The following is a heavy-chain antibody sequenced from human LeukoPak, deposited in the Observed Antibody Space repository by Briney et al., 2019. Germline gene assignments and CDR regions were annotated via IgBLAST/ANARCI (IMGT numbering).Heavy chain of an antibody. CDR3: ARRLAGTEDY. Sequence: TPSETLSLTCTVSGGSMSSSSYYWGWIHQPPGKGLEWIGSIYYSGSTYYNPALKNRVTISVDTSKNQFSLKLSSVTAADTAVYYCARRLAGTEDYWGQGTLVTVSS. D-gene: IGHD6-13*01. CDR2: IYYSGST. V-gene: IGHV4-39*01. J-gene: IGHJ4*02. CDR1: GGSMSSSSYY.